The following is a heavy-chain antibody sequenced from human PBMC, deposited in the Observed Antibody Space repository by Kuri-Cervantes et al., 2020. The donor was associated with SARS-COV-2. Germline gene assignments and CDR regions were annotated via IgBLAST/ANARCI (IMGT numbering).Heavy chain of an antibody. J-gene: IGHJ4*02. Sequence: SETLSLTCSVSGYSISTFYWGWIRQSAEKGLEWIGRIYASGTTKFNPSLKSRLSMSVDTSKNQFSLRLTSVTAADTAVYYCARDREITSGGVIDRGLDYWGQGNLVTVSS. V-gene: IGHV4-4*07. CDR3: ARDREITSGGVIDRGLDY. D-gene: IGHD3-16*02. CDR1: GYSISTFY. CDR2: IYASGTT.